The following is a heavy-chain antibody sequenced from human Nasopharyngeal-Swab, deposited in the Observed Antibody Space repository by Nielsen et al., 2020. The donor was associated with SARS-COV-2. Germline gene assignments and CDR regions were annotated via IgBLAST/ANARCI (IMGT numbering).Heavy chain of an antibody. V-gene: IGHV4-59*01. CDR1: GDSMNSFY. J-gene: IGHJ6*03. Sequence: SETLSLTCSVSGDSMNSFYWTWIRQSQTKGLEWIGYIYYNGNNKYNPSLKGRVTISKDTSKNQFSLRLSSVTAGDAATFYCARVIETYHDFWSGAPPDYNYYMDVWGKGITVTVSS. CDR2: IYYNGNN. CDR3: ARVIETYHDFWSGAPPDYNYYMDV. D-gene: IGHD3-3*01.